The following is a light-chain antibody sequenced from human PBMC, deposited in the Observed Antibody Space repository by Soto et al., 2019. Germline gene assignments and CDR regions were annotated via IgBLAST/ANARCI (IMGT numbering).Light chain of an antibody. J-gene: IGLJ1*01. CDR1: SSDVGGYNY. Sequence: QSALTQPRSVSGSPGQSVTISCTGTSSDVGGYNYGSWYQQHPGKAPKLMIYDVSKWPSGVPDRFSGSKSGNTASLTISGLQAEDEADYYCCSYAGSQLYVFGTGTKVTVL. CDR3: CSYAGSQLYV. CDR2: DVS. V-gene: IGLV2-11*01.